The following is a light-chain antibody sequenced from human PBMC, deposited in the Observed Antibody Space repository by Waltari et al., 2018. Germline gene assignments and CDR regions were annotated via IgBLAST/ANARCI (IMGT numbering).Light chain of an antibody. CDR1: SSDVGGYNY. CDR3: CSYVGSNIYWV. V-gene: IGLV2-11*01. CDR2: DIN. J-gene: IGLJ3*02. Sequence: QSALTQPRSVSGSPGQSVTISCTGTSSDVGGYNYVSWYQQHPDKAPKLIIYDINKPPSGVPDRFSGSKSGNTASLTISGLQAEDEADYCCCSYVGSNIYWVFGGGTKLTVL.